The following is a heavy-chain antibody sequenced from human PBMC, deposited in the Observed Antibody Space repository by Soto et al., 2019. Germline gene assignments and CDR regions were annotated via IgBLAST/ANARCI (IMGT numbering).Heavy chain of an antibody. CDR3: ARGDREDILVVVGARPGEYGIDI. J-gene: IGHJ6*02. Sequence: QVQLVESGGGVVQPGGSLRLSCAASGFTFRNYAMHWVRQAPGKGLERLVGIAYDGSNAFYRDSVKGRFTMSRDNSKNTLYLHMNSLRSEDTGVYYCARGDREDILVVVGARPGEYGIDIWGQGTTVTVSS. D-gene: IGHD2-15*01. CDR2: IAYDGSNA. CDR1: GFTFRNYA. V-gene: IGHV3-30-3*01.